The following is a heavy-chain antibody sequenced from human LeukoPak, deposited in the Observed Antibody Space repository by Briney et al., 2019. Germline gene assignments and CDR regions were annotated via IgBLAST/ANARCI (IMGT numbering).Heavy chain of an antibody. Sequence: SETLSLTCTVSGGSISSYYWSWIRQPPGKGLEWIGYIYTSGSTNHNPSLKSRVTISVDTSKNQFSLKLSSVTATDTAVYYCARRRVVPAAIMYYYYYMGVWGKGTTVTVSS. CDR2: IYTSGST. CDR1: GGSISSYY. D-gene: IGHD2-2*01. CDR3: ARRRVVPAAIMYYYYYMGV. V-gene: IGHV4-4*09. J-gene: IGHJ6*03.